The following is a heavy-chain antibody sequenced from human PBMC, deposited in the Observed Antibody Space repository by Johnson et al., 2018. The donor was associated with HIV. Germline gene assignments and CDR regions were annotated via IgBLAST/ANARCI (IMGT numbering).Heavy chain of an antibody. CDR3: ARDSEGIAAARTDAFDI. CDR2: IKQDGSEK. D-gene: IGHD6-13*01. CDR1: GFTFSSYW. Sequence: VQLVESGGGLVQPGGSLRLSCAASGFTFSSYWMSWVRQAPGKGLEWVANIKQDGSEKYYVDSVKGRFTISRDNAKNSLYLQMNSLRAEDTAVYYCARDSEGIAAARTDAFDIWGQGTMVTVSS. V-gene: IGHV3-7*01. J-gene: IGHJ3*02.